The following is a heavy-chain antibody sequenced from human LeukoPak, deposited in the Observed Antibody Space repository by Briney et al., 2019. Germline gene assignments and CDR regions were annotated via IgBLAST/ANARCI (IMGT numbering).Heavy chain of an antibody. V-gene: IGHV3-74*01. D-gene: IGHD3-22*01. CDR1: GFTFSIYW. Sequence: GGSLRLSCAASGFTFSIYWMSWVRQGPGKGLVWVSRINSHGTSTNYADSVKGRFTVSRDDSKNTLYLQMNSLRVEDTAVYYCASSLVGDGRGYDAFDIWGQGTMVTVSS. CDR2: INSHGTST. J-gene: IGHJ3*02. CDR3: ASSLVGDGRGYDAFDI.